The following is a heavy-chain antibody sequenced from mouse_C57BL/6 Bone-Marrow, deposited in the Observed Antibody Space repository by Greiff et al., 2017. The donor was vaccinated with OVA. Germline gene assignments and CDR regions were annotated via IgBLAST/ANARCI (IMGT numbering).Heavy chain of an antibody. V-gene: IGHV5-16*01. CDR2: INYDGSST. CDR1: GFTFSDYY. CDR3: ARGNRYVDV. J-gene: IGHJ1*03. Sequence: EVKLMESEGGLVQPGSSMKLSCTASGFTFSDYYMAWVRQVPEKGLEWVANINYDGSSTYYLDSLKSRFIISRDNAKNILYLQMSSLKSEDTATYYCARGNRYVDVWGTGTTVTVSS.